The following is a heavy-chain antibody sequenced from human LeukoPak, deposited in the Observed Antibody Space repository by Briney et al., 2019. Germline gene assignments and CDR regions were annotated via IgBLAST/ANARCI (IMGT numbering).Heavy chain of an antibody. CDR3: GRQPSGFYEKSGYYPYFFDY. CDR1: GGSISSGGYY. J-gene: IGHJ4*02. Sequence: SQTLSLTCTVSGGSISSGGYYWSWVRQPPGKGLEWVGHIFYNGNTKYDPSLQSRVTISLDTSKSQISLKLSSVTAADTAAYYCGRQPSGFYEKSGYYPYFFDYWGQGTLVTVSS. V-gene: IGHV4-61*09. D-gene: IGHD3-22*01. CDR2: IFYNGNT.